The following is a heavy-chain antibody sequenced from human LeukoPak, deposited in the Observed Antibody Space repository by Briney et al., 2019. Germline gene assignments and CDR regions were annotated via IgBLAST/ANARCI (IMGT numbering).Heavy chain of an antibody. Sequence: SETLSLTCTVSGGSISSYYWSWIRQPPGKGLEWIGYIYYSGSTNYNPSLKSRVTISVDTSKTQFSLTLSSVTAADTAVYYCARTTTDAYYYYGMDVWGQGTTVTLSS. J-gene: IGHJ6*02. CDR3: ARTTTDAYYYYGMDV. D-gene: IGHD1-1*01. CDR1: GGSISSYY. V-gene: IGHV4-59*01. CDR2: IYYSGST.